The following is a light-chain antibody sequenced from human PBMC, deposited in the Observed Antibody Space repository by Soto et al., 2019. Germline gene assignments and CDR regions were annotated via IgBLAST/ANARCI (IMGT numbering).Light chain of an antibody. CDR2: DVS. V-gene: IGLV2-14*03. CDR1: SSDVGGYNY. CDR3: SSYTSSSTVV. J-gene: IGLJ2*01. Sequence: QSALTQPASVSGSPGQSITISCTGTSSDVGGYNYVSWYQQHPGKVPKLMIYDVSNRPSGVSNRVSGSKSVNTASLTISGLQAEDEADYYCSSYTSSSTVVFGGGTKLTVL.